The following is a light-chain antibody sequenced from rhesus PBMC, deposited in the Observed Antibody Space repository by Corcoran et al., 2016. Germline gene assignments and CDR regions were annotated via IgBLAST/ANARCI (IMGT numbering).Light chain of an antibody. J-gene: IGKJ3*01. CDR1: QGITND. CDR2: EAS. V-gene: IGKV1-25*01. CDR3: QHYYSTPVT. Sequence: DIQMTQSPSSLSASVGDRVTITCRASQGITNDLAWYQQKPGETPMLLNYEASSLQIGIPSRFRGRGSGTDFTLTISSLQSEDFATYYCQHYYSTPVTFGPGTKLDIK.